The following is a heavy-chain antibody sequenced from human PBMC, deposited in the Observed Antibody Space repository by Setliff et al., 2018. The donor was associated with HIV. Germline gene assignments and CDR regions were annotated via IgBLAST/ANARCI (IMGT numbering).Heavy chain of an antibody. Sequence: SETLSLTCSVFGGSMNSHYWSWIRQPLGKGLEWIGLIYYTGIPTYNTSLKSRVTMSVDRSKNQFSLRLTSVTAADTAMYYCARVARVHPFDPWGQGTLVTVSS. V-gene: IGHV4-59*11. CDR1: GGSMNSHY. J-gene: IGHJ5*02. CDR3: ARVARVHPFDP. CDR2: IYYTGIP.